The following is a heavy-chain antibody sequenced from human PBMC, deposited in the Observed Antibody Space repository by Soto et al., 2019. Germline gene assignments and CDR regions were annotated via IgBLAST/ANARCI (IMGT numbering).Heavy chain of an antibody. V-gene: IGHV3-33*01. Sequence: PGGSLRLSCASSGFTFSSYGMHLVRQAPGKGLEWVAVIWYDGSNKYYADSVKGRFTISRDNSKNTLYLQMNSLRAEDTAVYYCARDRTLAAAVSTPFDYWGQGTLVTVSS. CDR2: IWYDGSNK. J-gene: IGHJ4*02. CDR3: ARDRTLAAAVSTPFDY. D-gene: IGHD6-13*01. CDR1: GFTFSSYG.